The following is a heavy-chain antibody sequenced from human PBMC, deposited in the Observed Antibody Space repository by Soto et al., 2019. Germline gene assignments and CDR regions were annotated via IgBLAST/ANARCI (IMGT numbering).Heavy chain of an antibody. CDR1: GFTFSSYG. J-gene: IGHJ6*02. V-gene: IGHV3-33*01. D-gene: IGHD1-26*01. CDR2: IWYDGSNK. Sequence: QVQLVESGGGVVQPGRSLRLSCAASGFTFSSYGMHWVRQAPGKGLEWVAVIWYDGSNKYYADSVKGRFTISRDNSKNTVYLQLNSRRAEDTVVYYCARGGGSYGMDVWGQGTTVTVSS. CDR3: ARGGGSYGMDV.